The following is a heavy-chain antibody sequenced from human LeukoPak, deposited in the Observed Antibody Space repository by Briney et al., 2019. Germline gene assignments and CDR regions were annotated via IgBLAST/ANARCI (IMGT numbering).Heavy chain of an antibody. CDR2: ISSSSSYI. CDR1: GFTFSSYS. D-gene: IGHD5-12*01. V-gene: IGHV3-21*01. Sequence: PGGSLRLSCAASGFTFSSYSMNWVRQAPGKGLEWVSSISSSSSYIYYTDSVKGRFTISRDNAKNSLYLQMNSLRAEDTAVYYCARVEMATISHWGQGTLVTVSS. CDR3: ARVEMATISH. J-gene: IGHJ4*02.